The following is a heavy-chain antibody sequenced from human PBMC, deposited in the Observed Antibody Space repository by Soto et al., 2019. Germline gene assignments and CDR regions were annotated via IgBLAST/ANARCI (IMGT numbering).Heavy chain of an antibody. CDR1: RFTFSNYA. J-gene: IGHJ4*02. CDR2: ISGSGVGT. Sequence: EVQLLKSRGGFVQPGGSLRLSCAASRFTFSNYAMSWVRQAPGEGLEWVSAISGSGVGTYYADSVKGRFTISRDNSKNTLSLQMNSLRAEDTAVYYCAKGSSSSRPYYFDHWGQGTLVTVSS. D-gene: IGHD6-6*01. CDR3: AKGSSSSRPYYFDH. V-gene: IGHV3-23*01.